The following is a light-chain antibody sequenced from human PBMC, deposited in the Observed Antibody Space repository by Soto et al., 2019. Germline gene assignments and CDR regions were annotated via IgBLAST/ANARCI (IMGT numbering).Light chain of an antibody. CDR2: AAS. CDR3: QQHYSYPSIT. V-gene: IGKV1-8*01. Sequence: AIRMTQSPSSFSASTGDRVTITCRASKGISSSLAWYQQKPGKAPKLLIYAASTLQSGVPSRFSGSGSGTDFTLTISCLQSEDFATYYCQQHYSYPSITFGQGTRLEI. J-gene: IGKJ5*01. CDR1: KGISSS.